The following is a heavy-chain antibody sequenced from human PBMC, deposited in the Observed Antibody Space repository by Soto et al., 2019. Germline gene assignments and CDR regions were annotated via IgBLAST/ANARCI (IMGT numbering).Heavy chain of an antibody. Sequence: SETLSITCTVSGGSISSNYWTWIRQPPGKGLEWIGYVYNSGSTNYNPSLKSRVTISEDTSKSQFSLKVNSMTAADTAVYYCARYRREAVAGYTLDNWGQGILVTVSS. CDR2: VYNSGST. CDR3: ARYRREAVAGYTLDN. CDR1: GGSISSNY. J-gene: IGHJ4*02. V-gene: IGHV4-59*01. D-gene: IGHD6-13*01.